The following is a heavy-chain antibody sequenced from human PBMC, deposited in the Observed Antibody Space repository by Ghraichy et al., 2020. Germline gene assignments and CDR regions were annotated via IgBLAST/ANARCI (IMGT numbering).Heavy chain of an antibody. CDR2: ISGSGGST. J-gene: IGHJ4*02. V-gene: IGHV3-23*01. Sequence: LSLTCATSGFTFSSYAMSWVRQAPGKGLEWVSAISGSGGSTYYADSVKGRFTISRDNSKNTLYLQMNSLRAEDTAVYYCALDYYDASGYWGQGTLVTVSS. CDR3: ALDYYDASGY. CDR1: GFTFSSYA. D-gene: IGHD3-22*01.